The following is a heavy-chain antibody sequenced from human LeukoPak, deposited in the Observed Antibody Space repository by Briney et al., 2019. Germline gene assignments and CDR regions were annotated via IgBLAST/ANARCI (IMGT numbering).Heavy chain of an antibody. CDR3: ARDEVSGGWYNH. J-gene: IGHJ4*02. V-gene: IGHV1-18*04. Sequence: ASVKLASNASAHTFTSRGFSWVRHAPRHWLEWMGWIHADSGNTNYAKNLQGRVTLTTDTSTNTAYMELRSLRSDDTAVYYCARDEVSGGWYNHWGQGTLVTVSS. CDR1: AHTFTSRG. D-gene: IGHD6-19*01. CDR2: IHADSGNT.